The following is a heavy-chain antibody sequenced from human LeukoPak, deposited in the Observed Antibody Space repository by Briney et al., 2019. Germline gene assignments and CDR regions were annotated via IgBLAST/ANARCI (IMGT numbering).Heavy chain of an antibody. D-gene: IGHD4-11*01. CDR2: IYHSGST. J-gene: IGHJ3*02. CDR3: ARKLTTWDAFDI. Sequence: PSETLSLTCAVSGGPISSSNWWRWVRQPPGKGQEWIGEIYHSGSTNYNPSLKSRVTISVDKSKNQFSLKLSSVTAADTAVYYCARKLTTWDAFDIWGQGTMVTVSS. CDR1: GGPISSSNW. V-gene: IGHV4-4*02.